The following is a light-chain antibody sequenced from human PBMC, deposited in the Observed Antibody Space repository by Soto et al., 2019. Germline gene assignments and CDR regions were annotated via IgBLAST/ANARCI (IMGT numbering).Light chain of an antibody. CDR2: GAS. Sequence: EMVLTQSPGTLSLSPGERATPSCRASQSVSSSFLAWYQQKPGQAPRLLIYGASSRATGIPERFSGSGSGTDFTLTISRLEPEDFAVYYCQRYDNSPLTFDGGTMVEIK. CDR3: QRYDNSPLT. V-gene: IGKV3-20*01. CDR1: QSVSSSF. J-gene: IGKJ4*01.